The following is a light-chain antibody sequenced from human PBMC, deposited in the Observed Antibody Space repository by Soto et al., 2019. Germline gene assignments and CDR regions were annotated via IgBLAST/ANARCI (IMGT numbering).Light chain of an antibody. CDR1: QSVSSSY. CDR2: GAS. V-gene: IGKV3-20*01. J-gene: IGKJ1*01. CDR3: QQYGSSPRT. Sequence: EIVLTQSPGTLSLSPGERATLSCRASQSVSSSYLAWYQQKPGQAPTLLIYGASSRATGIPDRFSGSGSGTDLTLTITRLEPEDFAVYYCQQYGSSPRTFGQGTQEESK.